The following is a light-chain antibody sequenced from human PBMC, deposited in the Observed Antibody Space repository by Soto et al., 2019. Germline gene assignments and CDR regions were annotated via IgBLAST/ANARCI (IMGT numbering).Light chain of an antibody. CDR3: QPRLT. V-gene: IGKV3-11*01. CDR1: QSVSSY. Sequence: ELVLTQAPATLTLSPGGRAILSCRASQSVSSYLACYQQKPGQAPRLLIYDASDRATGIPARFSGSGSGTDFTLTISSLEPEDFAVYSCQPRLTFGRGTKVDIK. J-gene: IGKJ4*01. CDR2: DAS.